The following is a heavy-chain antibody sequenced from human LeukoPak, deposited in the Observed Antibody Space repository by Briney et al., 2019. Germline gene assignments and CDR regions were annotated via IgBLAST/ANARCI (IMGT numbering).Heavy chain of an antibody. CDR2: ISTSGST. CDR1: GGSISSYY. CDR3: ARNIWFGESADAFDI. V-gene: IGHV4-4*07. Sequence: SETLSLTCTVSGGSISSYYWSWIRQPAGKGLESTGHISTSGSTNYNPSLKSRVTMSVDTSKNQFSLKLSSVTAADTAVYYCARNIWFGESADAFDIWGQGTMVTVSS. J-gene: IGHJ3*02. D-gene: IGHD3-10*01.